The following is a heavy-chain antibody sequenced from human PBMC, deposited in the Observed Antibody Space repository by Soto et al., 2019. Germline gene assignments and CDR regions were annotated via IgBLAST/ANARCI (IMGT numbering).Heavy chain of an antibody. CDR1: GFTFNNYA. CDR3: AKGRGGSGSLTPRVDF. CDR2: ISGGGDTT. Sequence: EVQLLESGGRLVQPGGSLRLSCAASGFTFNNYAMTWVRQAPGKGLEWVSAISGGGDTTSYADSVKGRFTVSRYGSKNTLYLQMSSLRAEDTALYYCAKGRGGSGSLTPRVDFWGQGTLVTVSS. D-gene: IGHD3-10*01. J-gene: IGHJ4*02. V-gene: IGHV3-23*01.